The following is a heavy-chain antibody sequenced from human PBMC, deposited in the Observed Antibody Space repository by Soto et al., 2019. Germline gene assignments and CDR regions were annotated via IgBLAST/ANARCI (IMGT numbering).Heavy chain of an antibody. D-gene: IGHD4-4*01. V-gene: IGHV1-18*01. CDR3: ARDTPITTVTTVSDGMDV. Sequence: GASVKVSCKASGYTFTSYGISWVRQAPGQGLEWMGWISAYNGNTNYAQKLQGRVTMTTDTSTSTAYMELRSLRSDDTAVYYCARDTPITTVTTVSDGMDVWGQGTTVTVSS. CDR2: ISAYNGNT. CDR1: GYTFTSYG. J-gene: IGHJ6*02.